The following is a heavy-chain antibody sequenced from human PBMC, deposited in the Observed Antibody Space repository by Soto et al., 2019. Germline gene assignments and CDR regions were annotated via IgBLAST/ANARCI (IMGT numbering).Heavy chain of an antibody. V-gene: IGHV3-30*18. CDR2: ISNDGNTK. J-gene: IGHJ4*02. CDR1: GFIFRGHG. Sequence: QVQLVESGGGVVQPGKSLRLSCAVSGFIFRGHGMHWVRQAPGKGLEWLAVISNDGNTKYYADSVKGRFTLSRDNSKDTLDLQMTTLRPEDTAVYYCAKDREDTAMTFDYWGQGTLVIVSS. D-gene: IGHD5-18*01. CDR3: AKDREDTAMTFDY.